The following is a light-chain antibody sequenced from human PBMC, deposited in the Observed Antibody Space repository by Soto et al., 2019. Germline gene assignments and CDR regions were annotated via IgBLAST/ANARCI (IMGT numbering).Light chain of an antibody. Sequence: QSALTQPASVSGSPGQSITIPCTGTSSDVGSYNLVSWFQQHPGKVPKLIIYEGTKRPSGVSDRFSGSKSGNTASLTISGLQAEDEADYHCGAWDDSLNGWVFGGGTKLTVL. J-gene: IGLJ3*02. CDR2: EGT. CDR1: SSDVGSYNL. CDR3: GAWDDSLNGWV. V-gene: IGLV2-23*01.